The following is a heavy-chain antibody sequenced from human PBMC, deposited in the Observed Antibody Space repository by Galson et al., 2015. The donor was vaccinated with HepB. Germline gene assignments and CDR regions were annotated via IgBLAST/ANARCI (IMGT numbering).Heavy chain of an antibody. CDR2: ISGRGGNT. D-gene: IGHD5-18*01. Sequence: SLRLSCAASGFTFSSYAMSWVRQAPGMGLEWVSSISGRGGNTYYADSVKGRFTISRDNSKKMVYLQMNSLRAEDTALYYCGKDPVRASYRPYGMDVWGQGATVTVS. J-gene: IGHJ6*02. CDR3: GKDPVRASYRPYGMDV. CDR1: GFTFSSYA. V-gene: IGHV3-23*01.